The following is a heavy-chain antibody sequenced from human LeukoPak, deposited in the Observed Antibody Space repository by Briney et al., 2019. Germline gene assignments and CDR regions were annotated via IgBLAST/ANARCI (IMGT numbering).Heavy chain of an antibody. V-gene: IGHV3-11*04. CDR1: GFTFSDYY. D-gene: IGHD3-22*01. Sequence: GGSLRLSCAASGFTFSDYYMSWIRQAQGKGLEWVSYISSSGSTIYYADSVKGRFTISRDNAKNSLYMQMSSLRAEDTAVYYCARVVTMIVATYYFDSWGQGTLVTVSS. J-gene: IGHJ4*02. CDR3: ARVVTMIVATYYFDS. CDR2: ISSSGSTI.